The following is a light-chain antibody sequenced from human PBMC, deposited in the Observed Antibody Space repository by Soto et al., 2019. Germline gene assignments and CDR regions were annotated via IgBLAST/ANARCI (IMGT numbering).Light chain of an antibody. CDR1: QSVSSSF. J-gene: IGKJ1*01. CDR2: GAS. Sequence: ENVLTQSPGTLSLSPGERANLSCRASQSVSSSFLAWYQQKPGQAPRLLTYGASSRATGIPDRFSGSGSGTEFTLAISRLEPEDFAVYYCQQYGSSPTFGQGTKVEIK. CDR3: QQYGSSPT. V-gene: IGKV3-20*01.